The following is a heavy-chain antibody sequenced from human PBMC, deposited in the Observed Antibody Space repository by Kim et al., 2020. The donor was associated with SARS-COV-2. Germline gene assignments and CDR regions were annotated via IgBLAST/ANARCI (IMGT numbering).Heavy chain of an antibody. CDR2: INHSGST. Sequence: SETLSLTCAVYGGSFSGYYWSWIRQPPGKGLEWIGEINHSGSTNYNPSLKSRVTISVDTSKNQFSLKLSSVTAADTAVYYCARGGYYDSSGYYYPRRQPTYYFDYWGQGTLVTVSS. CDR3: ARGGYYDSSGYYYPRRQPTYYFDY. D-gene: IGHD3-22*01. V-gene: IGHV4-34*01. J-gene: IGHJ4*02. CDR1: GGSFSGYY.